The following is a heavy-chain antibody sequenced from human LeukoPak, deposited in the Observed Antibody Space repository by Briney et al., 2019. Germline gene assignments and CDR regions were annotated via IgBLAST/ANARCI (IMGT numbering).Heavy chain of an antibody. J-gene: IGHJ4*02. CDR3: ARDLDSGYDNFDY. V-gene: IGHV1-2*02. Sequence: ASVKVSCKASGYTFTGYYVHWVRQAPGQGLEWMGWINPNSGGTNYAQKFQGRVTMTRDTSISTAYMELSRLRSDDTAVYYCARDLDSGYDNFDYWGQGTLVTVSS. D-gene: IGHD5-12*01. CDR1: GYTFTGYY. CDR2: INPNSGGT.